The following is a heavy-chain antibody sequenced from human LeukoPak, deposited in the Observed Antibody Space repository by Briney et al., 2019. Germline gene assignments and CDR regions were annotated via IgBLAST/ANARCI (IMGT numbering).Heavy chain of an antibody. Sequence: SQTLSLTCAISGDSVSSNSAAWTWIRQSPSRGLEWLGRTYYRSKWYNDYAVSVKSRVTINPDTSKNQFSLQLNSVTAEDTAVYYCARSPFPYTSGWYPDYYFDYWGQGALVTVSS. CDR2: TYYRSKWYN. J-gene: IGHJ4*02. V-gene: IGHV6-1*01. CDR1: GDSVSSNSAA. CDR3: ARSPFPYTSGWYPDYYFDY. D-gene: IGHD6-19*01.